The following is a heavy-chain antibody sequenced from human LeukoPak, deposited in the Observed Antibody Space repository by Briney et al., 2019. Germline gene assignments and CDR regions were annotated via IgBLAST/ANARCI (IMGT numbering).Heavy chain of an antibody. D-gene: IGHD5-18*01. Sequence: PSETLSLACTVSGGSIRSSSYYWSWIRQPAGKGLEWIGRIYTSGSTNYNPSLKSRVTMSVDTSKNQFSLKLSSVTAADTAVYYCARAPHVDTAMVDYYYYYMDVWGKGTTVTVSS. V-gene: IGHV4-61*02. CDR3: ARAPHVDTAMVDYYYYYMDV. CDR2: IYTSGST. J-gene: IGHJ6*03. CDR1: GGSIRSSSYY.